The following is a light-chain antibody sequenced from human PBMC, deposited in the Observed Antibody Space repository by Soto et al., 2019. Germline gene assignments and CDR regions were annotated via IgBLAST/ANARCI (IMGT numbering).Light chain of an antibody. J-gene: IGLJ2*01. CDR1: SSDVGGYNY. CDR3: SSYTSTSTVV. CDR2: EVT. Sequence: QSVLTQPASVSGSLGQSITISCTGTSSDVGGYNYVSWYQQHPGKDPKVVIFEVTYRPSGVSSRFSGSKSGNTASLTVSGRRAEDEGDYYCSSYTSTSTVVFGGGTKLTVL. V-gene: IGLV2-14*01.